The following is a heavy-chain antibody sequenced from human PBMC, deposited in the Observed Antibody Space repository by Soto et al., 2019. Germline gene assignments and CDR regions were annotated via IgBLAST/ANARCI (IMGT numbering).Heavy chain of an antibody. V-gene: IGHV5-51*01. Sequence: GESLKISCKGSGYSFTSYWIGWVRQMPGKGLEWMGIIYPGDSDTRYSPSFQGQVTISADKSISTAYQQWSSLKASDTAMYYCARVPDPRYFDRSSKLSSYTTFDYWGQGTLVTVSS. CDR1: GYSFTSYW. D-gene: IGHD3-9*01. CDR2: IYPGDSDT. J-gene: IGHJ4*02. CDR3: ARVPDPRYFDRSSKLSSYTTFDY.